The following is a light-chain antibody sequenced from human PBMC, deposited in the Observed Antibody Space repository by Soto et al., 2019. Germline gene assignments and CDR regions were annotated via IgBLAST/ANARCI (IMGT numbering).Light chain of an antibody. J-gene: IGKJ2*01. V-gene: IGKV1-5*01. CDR2: DAS. CDR3: QQYNSNLYT. Sequence: DIQMTQSPSTLSASVGDRVTITCRASQTISSWLAWYQQKPGKAPKLLIYDASSLESGVPSRFSGSGSGTEFTLTISSLQPDDFATYYCQQYNSNLYTFGQGTKVDIK. CDR1: QTISSW.